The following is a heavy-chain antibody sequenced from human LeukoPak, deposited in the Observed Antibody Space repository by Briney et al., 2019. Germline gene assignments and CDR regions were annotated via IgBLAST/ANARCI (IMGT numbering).Heavy chain of an antibody. D-gene: IGHD6-13*01. V-gene: IGHV4-34*01. Sequence: SETLSLTCAVYGGSFSGYYWSWIRQPPGKGLEWVGEINHSGSTNYNPSLKSRVTISVDTSKNQFSLKLSSVTAADTAVYYCGRHRSAAARGLDPWGQGTLVTVSS. CDR2: INHSGST. J-gene: IGHJ5*02. CDR1: GGSFSGYY. CDR3: GRHRSAAARGLDP.